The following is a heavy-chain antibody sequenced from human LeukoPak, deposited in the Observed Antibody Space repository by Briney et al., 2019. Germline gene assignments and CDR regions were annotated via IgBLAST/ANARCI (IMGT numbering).Heavy chain of an antibody. V-gene: IGHV1-2*02. J-gene: IGHJ4*02. D-gene: IGHD2-2*01. CDR1: GYTFTGYY. CDR3: AKVVPAAIGGEFDY. Sequence: ASVKVSCKASGYTFTGYYIHWVRQAPGQGLEWMGWINPYSGDTDSAQKFQGRVTVTRDTSITTAYMELSRLRSDDTAVYYCAKVVPAAIGGEFDYWGQGTLVTVSS. CDR2: INPYSGDT.